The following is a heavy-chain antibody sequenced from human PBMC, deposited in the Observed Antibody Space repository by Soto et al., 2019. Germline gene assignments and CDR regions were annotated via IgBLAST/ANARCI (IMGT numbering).Heavy chain of an antibody. D-gene: IGHD2-15*01. CDR3: AKGIMVVAVTLRYYYYGMDV. J-gene: IGHJ6*02. V-gene: IGHV3-23*01. CDR2: ISGSGGST. Sequence: GGSLRLSCAASGFTFSSYAMSWVRQAPGKGLEWVSAISGSGGSTYYADSVKGRFTISRDNSKNTLYLQMNSLRAEDTAVYYCAKGIMVVAVTLRYYYYGMDVWGQGTTVTVSS. CDR1: GFTFSSYA.